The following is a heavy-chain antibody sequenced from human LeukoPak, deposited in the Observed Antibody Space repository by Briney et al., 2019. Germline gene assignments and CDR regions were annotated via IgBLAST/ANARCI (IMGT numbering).Heavy chain of an antibody. J-gene: IGHJ4*02. CDR2: IYYSGST. CDR3: ARGDMVRGYMGSVGFDY. Sequence: PSETLSLTCTVSGGSISSYYWSWIRQPPGKGLEWIGYIYYSGSTNYNPSLKSRVTMSVDTSKNQFSLKLSSVTAADTAVYYCARGDMVRGYMGSVGFDYWGQGTLVTVSS. CDR1: GGSISSYY. D-gene: IGHD3-10*01. V-gene: IGHV4-59*12.